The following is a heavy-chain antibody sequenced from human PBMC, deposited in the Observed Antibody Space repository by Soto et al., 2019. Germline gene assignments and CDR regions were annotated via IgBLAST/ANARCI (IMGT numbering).Heavy chain of an antibody. J-gene: IGHJ6*02. CDR2: IYWNDDK. CDR1: GFSLSTSGVG. CDR3: AHSLGFIVGATFNYYYGMDV. Sequence: QITLKESGPTLVKPTQTLTLTCTFSGFSLSTSGVGVGWIRQPPGKALEWLALIYWNDDKRYSPSLKSRLTNTKDTSKNQVVLTMTNMDPVDTATYYCAHSLGFIVGATFNYYYGMDVWGQGTTVTVSS. D-gene: IGHD1-26*01. V-gene: IGHV2-5*01.